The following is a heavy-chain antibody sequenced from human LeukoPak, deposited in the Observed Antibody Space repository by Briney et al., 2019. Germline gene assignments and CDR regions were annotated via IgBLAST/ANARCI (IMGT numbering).Heavy chain of an antibody. D-gene: IGHD1-26*01. V-gene: IGHV3-21*04. Sequence: GGSLRLSCAASGFTFSSYSMNWVRQAPGKGLEWVSSISSSSSYIYYADSVKGRFTISRDNAKNSLYQQMNSLTTEDTALYYCAKARWEPNFDYWGQGTLVTVSS. CDR3: AKARWEPNFDY. CDR1: GFTFSSYS. CDR2: ISSSSSYI. J-gene: IGHJ4*02.